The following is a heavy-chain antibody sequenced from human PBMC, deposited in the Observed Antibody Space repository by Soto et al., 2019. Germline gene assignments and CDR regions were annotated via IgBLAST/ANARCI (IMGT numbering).Heavy chain of an antibody. CDR3: ARNFGMDV. V-gene: IGHV6-1*01. D-gene: IGHD3-3*01. J-gene: IGHJ6*02. CDR2: TYYRTKWYN. CDR1: GDSVSSNSAA. Sequence: TLSLSCAIAGDSVSSNSAAWNWIRQSPSRGLEWLGRTYYRTKWYNDYAESVKSRITIDPDTSKNQFSLHLNSVTPEDTAVYYSARNFGMDVWGQGTTVTVSS.